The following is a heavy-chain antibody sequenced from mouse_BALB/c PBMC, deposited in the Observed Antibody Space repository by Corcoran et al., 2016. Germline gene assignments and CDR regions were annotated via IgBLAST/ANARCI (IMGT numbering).Heavy chain of an antibody. CDR1: GFNIKDTY. V-gene: IGHV14-3*02. Sequence: EVQLQQSGAELVKPGASVKLSCTASGFNIKDTYMHWVKQRPEQGLEWIGRIDPANGNTKYDPKFQGKANITAETSSNTAYLQLSSLTSEDTAVYYCANWDWYFDVWGAGTTVTVSS. CDR2: IDPANGNT. J-gene: IGHJ1*01. D-gene: IGHD4-1*01. CDR3: ANWDWYFDV.